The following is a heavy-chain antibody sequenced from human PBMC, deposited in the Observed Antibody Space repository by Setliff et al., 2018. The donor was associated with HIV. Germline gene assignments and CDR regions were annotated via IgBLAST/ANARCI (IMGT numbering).Heavy chain of an antibody. J-gene: IGHJ5*02. D-gene: IGHD1-1*01. CDR3: ARLEDQLGPGWFAP. Sequence: PSETLSLTCSVSGDSISSESSFWSWVRQYPGKGLELIGYISHSGNTYYTPPLESRITLSVDTSKNQFSLKVNSVTAADTAVYYCARLEDQLGPGWFAPWGQGTLVTVSS. CDR2: ISHSGNT. V-gene: IGHV4-31*03. CDR1: GDSISSESSF.